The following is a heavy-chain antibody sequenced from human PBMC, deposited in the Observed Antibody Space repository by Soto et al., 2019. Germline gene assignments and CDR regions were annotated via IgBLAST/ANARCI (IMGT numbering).Heavy chain of an antibody. J-gene: IGHJ4*02. D-gene: IGHD4-17*01. Sequence: QVQLVESGGGVVQPGRSLRLSCAASGFIFSTYGMHWVRQAPGKGLEWPSVISYDGNNKYYADSVKGRFTISRDNSKNTLWLQMDSLRTEDTAVYYCAKDLLLTTITTVGDWGQGTQVTVSS. CDR1: GFIFSTYG. CDR2: ISYDGNNK. CDR3: AKDLLLTTITTVGD. V-gene: IGHV3-30*18.